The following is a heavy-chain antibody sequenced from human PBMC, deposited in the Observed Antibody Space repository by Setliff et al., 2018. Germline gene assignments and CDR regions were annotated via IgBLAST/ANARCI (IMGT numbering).Heavy chain of an antibody. CDR3: AASRAYTGAVEEWFLPKTFDF. D-gene: IGHD3-10*01. CDR1: GDSISNYY. J-gene: IGHJ4*02. Sequence: SETLSLTCTVSGDSISNYYWNWIRQPAGKGLEWIGRIYVTESAKYNPSLKSRVTLSIDTSKNQFSLKLGSVTAADAALYYCAASRAYTGAVEEWFLPKTFDFWGQGSPVTVSS. CDR2: IYVTESA. V-gene: IGHV4-4*07.